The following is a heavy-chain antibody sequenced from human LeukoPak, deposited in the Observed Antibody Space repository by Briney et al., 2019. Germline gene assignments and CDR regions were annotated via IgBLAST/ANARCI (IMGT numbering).Heavy chain of an antibody. CDR3: ARVRLPCSGGSCYPGDS. CDR2: INPSGGST. CDR1: GYTFTSYY. J-gene: IGHJ5*01. Sequence: ASVKVSCKASGYTFTSYYMHWVRQAPGQGLECMGIINPSGGSTSYAQKFQGRVTMTRDTSTSTVYMELSSLRSEDTAVYSCARVRLPCSGGSCYPGDSWGQGTLVTVSS. V-gene: IGHV1-46*01. D-gene: IGHD2-15*01.